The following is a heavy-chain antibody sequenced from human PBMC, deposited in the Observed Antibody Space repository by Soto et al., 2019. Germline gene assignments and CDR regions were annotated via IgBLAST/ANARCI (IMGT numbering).Heavy chain of an antibody. D-gene: IGHD6-19*01. Sequence: ASVKVSCKASGYTFTRYGISWVRQAPGQGLEWMGWISAYNGNTNYAQKLQGRVTMTTDTSTSTAYMELSSLRSEDTAVYYCARDPGYSSGWYHTYYYYGMDVWGQGTTVTVSS. J-gene: IGHJ6*02. CDR1: GYTFTRYG. CDR2: ISAYNGNT. CDR3: ARDPGYSSGWYHTYYYYGMDV. V-gene: IGHV1-18*01.